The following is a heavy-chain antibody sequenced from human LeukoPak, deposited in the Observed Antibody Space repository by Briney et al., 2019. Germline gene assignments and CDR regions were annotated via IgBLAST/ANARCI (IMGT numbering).Heavy chain of an antibody. Sequence: ASVKVSCKASGYTFTSYGISWVRQAPGQGREWMGWISAYNGNTDYAQKLQGRVTMTTDTSTSTAYMELRSLRSDDTAVYYCARQKLPRFLEWLLPQYNWFDPWGQGTLVTVSS. CDR2: ISAYNGNT. CDR1: GYTFTSYG. CDR3: ARQKLPRFLEWLLPQYNWFDP. D-gene: IGHD3-3*01. V-gene: IGHV1-18*01. J-gene: IGHJ5*02.